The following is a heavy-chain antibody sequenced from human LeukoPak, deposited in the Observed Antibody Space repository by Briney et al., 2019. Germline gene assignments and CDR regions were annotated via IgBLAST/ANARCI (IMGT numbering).Heavy chain of an antibody. J-gene: IGHJ4*02. CDR2: ISGSSGDT. D-gene: IGHD3/OR15-3a*01. V-gene: IGHV3-11*06. Sequence: GGSLRLSCAASGFTFGDIYMSWIRQPLGKGLEWISYISGSSGDTNYAASVRGRFTISRDNAKSLLYLQMNSLRADGSAIYYCVRGTRAPDCWGQGTLVTVSS. CDR3: VRGTRAPDC. CDR1: GFTFGDIY.